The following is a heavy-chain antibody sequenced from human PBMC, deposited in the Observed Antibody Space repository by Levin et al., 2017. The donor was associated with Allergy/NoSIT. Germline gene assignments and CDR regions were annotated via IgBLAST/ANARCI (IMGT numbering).Heavy chain of an antibody. V-gene: IGHV3-48*03. J-gene: IGHJ4*02. Sequence: GGSLRLSCAASGFIFSNYEMNWVRQAPGKGLEWISYISGAGDTIYYADSVQGRLTVSRDNTQNSLFLQVSSLRDEDTAVYYCARCARSVAAMPYFDYWGQGALVTVSS. CDR2: ISGAGDTI. CDR3: ARCARSVAAMPYFDY. CDR1: GFIFSNYE. D-gene: IGHD2-2*01.